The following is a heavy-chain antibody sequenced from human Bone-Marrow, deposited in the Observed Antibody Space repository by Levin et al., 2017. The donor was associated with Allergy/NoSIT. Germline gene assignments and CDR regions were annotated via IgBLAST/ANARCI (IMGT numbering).Heavy chain of an antibody. J-gene: IGHJ6*02. V-gene: IGHV5-51*01. Sequence: KGGESLKISCKASGYRFTTYWISWVRQMPGKGLEWMGVIYPIDSDTRYSPPFQGQVTISVDKSISTAYLQWSSLKASDTAKYFCARHQRETYFFYGMDVWGQGTTVTVSS. CDR2: IYPIDSDT. D-gene: IGHD1-26*01. CDR1: GYRFTTYW. CDR3: ARHQRETYFFYGMDV.